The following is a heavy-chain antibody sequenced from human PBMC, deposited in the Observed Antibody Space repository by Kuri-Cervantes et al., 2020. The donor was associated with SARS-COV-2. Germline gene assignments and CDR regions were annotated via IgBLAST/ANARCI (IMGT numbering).Heavy chain of an antibody. D-gene: IGHD6-13*01. V-gene: IGHV3-30*07. Sequence: GGSLRLSCAASGFTFSSYAMHWVRQAPGKGLEWVAVISYDGSNRYYADSVKGRFTISRDNSKNTLYLQMNSLRAEDTAVYYSASSSWYAPFDYWGQGTLVTVSS. CDR1: GFTFSSYA. J-gene: IGHJ4*02. CDR2: ISYDGSNR. CDR3: ASSSWYAPFDY.